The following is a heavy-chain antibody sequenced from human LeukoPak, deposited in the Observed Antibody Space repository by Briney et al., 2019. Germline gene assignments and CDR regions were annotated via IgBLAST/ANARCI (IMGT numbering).Heavy chain of an antibody. CDR3: AKGRYYGSGSYYNPGRDHGMDV. Sequence: PGGSLRLSCAASGFTFSSYAMSWVRQAPGKGLEWVSAISGSGGSTYYADSVKGRFTISRDNSKNTLYLQMNSLRAEDTAVYYCAKGRYYGSGSYYNPGRDHGMDVWGQGTTVTVSS. D-gene: IGHD3-10*01. CDR1: GFTFSSYA. V-gene: IGHV3-23*01. CDR2: ISGSGGST. J-gene: IGHJ6*02.